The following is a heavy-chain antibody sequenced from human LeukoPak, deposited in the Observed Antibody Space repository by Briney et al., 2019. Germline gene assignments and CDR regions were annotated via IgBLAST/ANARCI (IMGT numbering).Heavy chain of an antibody. Sequence: KPSETLSLTCTVSGGSISSSSYYWGWIRQPPGKGLEWIGSIYYSGSTYCNPSLKSRVTISVDTSKNQFSLKLSSVTAADTAVYYCARGKVIVGLGRPANLLGYWGQGTLVTVSS. J-gene: IGHJ4*02. CDR2: IYYSGST. CDR1: GGSISSSSYY. CDR3: ARGKVIVGLGRPANLLGY. D-gene: IGHD1-26*01. V-gene: IGHV4-39*07.